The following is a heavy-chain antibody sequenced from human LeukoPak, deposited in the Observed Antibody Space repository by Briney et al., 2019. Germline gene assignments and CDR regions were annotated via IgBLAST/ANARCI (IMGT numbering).Heavy chain of an antibody. CDR1: GGTFSSYA. D-gene: IGHD3-22*01. CDR3: ASHAYYYDSSGPPGAFDI. J-gene: IGHJ3*02. Sequence: VASVKVSCKASGGTFSSYAISWVRQAPGQGLEWMGGIIPIFGTANYAQKFQGRVTITTDESTSTAYMELSSLRSEDTAVYYCASHAYYYDSSGPPGAFDIWGQGTMVTVSS. V-gene: IGHV1-69*05. CDR2: IIPIFGTA.